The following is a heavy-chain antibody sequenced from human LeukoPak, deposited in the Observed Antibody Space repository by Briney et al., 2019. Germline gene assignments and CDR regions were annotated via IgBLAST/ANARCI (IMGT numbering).Heavy chain of an antibody. CDR1: GYTFTSYG. D-gene: IGHD6-19*01. Sequence: ASVKVSCKASGYTFTSYGISWVRQAPGQGLEWMGWVSAYNGNTNYAQKLQGRVTMTTDTSTSTAYMELRSLRSDDTAVYYCARADSSGWLYYFDYWGQGTLVTVSS. CDR2: VSAYNGNT. J-gene: IGHJ4*02. CDR3: ARADSSGWLYYFDY. V-gene: IGHV1-18*01.